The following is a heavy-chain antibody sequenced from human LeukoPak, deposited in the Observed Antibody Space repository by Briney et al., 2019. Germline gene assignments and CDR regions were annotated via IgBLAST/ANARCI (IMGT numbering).Heavy chain of an antibody. CDR3: ARRGDY. D-gene: IGHD3-16*01. CDR2: IYYSGSA. CDR1: GGSISSSSYY. Sequence: PSETLSLTCTVSGGSISSSSYYWDWIRQPPGKGLEWIGSIYYSGSAYYNPSLKSRVSMSVDTSKNQFSLKLSSVTAADTAVYHCARRGDYWGHGTLVIVSS. J-gene: IGHJ4*01. V-gene: IGHV4-39*01.